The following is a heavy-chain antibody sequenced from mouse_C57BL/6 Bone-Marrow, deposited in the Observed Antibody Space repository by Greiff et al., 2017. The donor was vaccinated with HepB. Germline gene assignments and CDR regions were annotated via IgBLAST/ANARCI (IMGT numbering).Heavy chain of an antibody. CDR2: INPNYGTT. CDR3: ARHYSNYPSWFAY. V-gene: IGHV1-39*01. J-gene: IGHJ3*01. Sequence: EVQGVESGPELVKPGASVKISCKASGYSFTDYNMNWVKQSNGKSLEWIGVINPNYGTTSYNQKFKGKATLTVDQSSSTAYMQLNSLTSEDSAVYYCARHYSNYPSWFAYWGQGTLVTVSA. D-gene: IGHD2-5*01. CDR1: GYSFTDYN.